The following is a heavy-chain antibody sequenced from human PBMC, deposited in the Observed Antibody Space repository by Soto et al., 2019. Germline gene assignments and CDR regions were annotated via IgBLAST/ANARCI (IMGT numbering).Heavy chain of an antibody. CDR3: ARTGYSSGWYNYYGMDV. Sequence: QVTLKESGPVLVKPTETLTLTCTVSGFSLSNARMGVSWIRQPPGKALEWLAHIFSNDEKSYSTSLKSRLTIFKDTSKSQVVLTMTYMDPVDTATYYCARTGYSSGWYNYYGMDVWGQGTTVTVSS. V-gene: IGHV2-26*01. CDR1: GFSLSNARMG. J-gene: IGHJ6*02. CDR2: IFSNDEK. D-gene: IGHD6-19*01.